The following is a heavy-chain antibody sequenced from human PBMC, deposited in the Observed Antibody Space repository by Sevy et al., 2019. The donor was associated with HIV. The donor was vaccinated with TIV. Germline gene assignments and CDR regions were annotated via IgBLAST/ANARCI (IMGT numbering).Heavy chain of an antibody. Sequence: ASVKVSCKVSGHTLTEFSMHWVRQAPGKGLEWMGTFDPEDGKRVHAQNFQGRVTMTEDTSTDTAYMELGSLRSEETAVYYCTTTKDYYDSSGYPFDYWGQGTLVTVSS. V-gene: IGHV1-24*01. CDR1: GHTLTEFS. J-gene: IGHJ4*02. CDR2: FDPEDGKR. CDR3: TTTKDYYDSSGYPFDY. D-gene: IGHD3-22*01.